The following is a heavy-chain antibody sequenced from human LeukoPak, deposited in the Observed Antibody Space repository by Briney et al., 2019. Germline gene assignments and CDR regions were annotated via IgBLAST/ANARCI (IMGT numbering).Heavy chain of an antibody. J-gene: IGHJ6*02. CDR2: INPNSGGT. Sequence: ASVKVSCKASGYTFTGYYMHWVRQAPGQGLEWMGWINPNSGGTNYAQKFQGGVTMTRDTSISTAYMELSRLRSDDTAVYYCARERRWFLETLYYYGMDVWGQGTTVTVSS. V-gene: IGHV1-2*02. CDR3: ARERRWFLETLYYYGMDV. D-gene: IGHD3-3*01. CDR1: GYTFTGYY.